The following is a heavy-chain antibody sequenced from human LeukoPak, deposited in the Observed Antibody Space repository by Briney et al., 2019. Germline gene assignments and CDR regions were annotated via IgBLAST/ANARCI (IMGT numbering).Heavy chain of an antibody. Sequence: ASVKVSCKASGYTFTSYSMHWVRQAPGQGLEWMGIINPSGGSTSYAQKFQGRVTMTRDTSTSTVYMELSSLRSEDTAMYYCARERIRWPKSQNAFDIWGQGTMVTVSS. D-gene: IGHD4-23*01. J-gene: IGHJ3*02. CDR2: INPSGGST. V-gene: IGHV1-46*01. CDR3: ARERIRWPKSQNAFDI. CDR1: GYTFTSYS.